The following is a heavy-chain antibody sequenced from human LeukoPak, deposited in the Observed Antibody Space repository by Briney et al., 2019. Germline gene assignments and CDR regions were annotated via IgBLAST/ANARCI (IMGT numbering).Heavy chain of an antibody. CDR1: GGTFSSYA. Sequence: ASVKVSCKASGGTFSSYAISWVRQAPGQGLEWMGGIIPIFGTANYAQKFQGRVTMTRDTSTSTVYMELSSLRSEDTAVYYCARSVGNYYGSGSYLHFDYWGQGTLVTVSS. J-gene: IGHJ4*02. CDR2: IIPIFGTA. D-gene: IGHD3-10*01. CDR3: ARSVGNYYGSGSYLHFDY. V-gene: IGHV1-69*05.